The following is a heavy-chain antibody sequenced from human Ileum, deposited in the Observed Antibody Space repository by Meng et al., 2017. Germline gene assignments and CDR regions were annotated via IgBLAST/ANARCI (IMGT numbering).Heavy chain of an antibody. CDR1: GGSISTSDW. CDR3: AREWSGSYRHFDY. J-gene: IGHJ4*02. Sequence: QGQLQDSGPGLLKPSGTLSLPCAVSGGSISTSDWWSWVRQPPGKGLEWIGEIHHSGSTNYNPSLKSRVTISVDKSKNQFSLKLNSVTAADTAVYYCAREWSGSYRHFDYWGQGTLVTVSS. D-gene: IGHD1-26*01. V-gene: IGHV4-4*02. CDR2: IHHSGST.